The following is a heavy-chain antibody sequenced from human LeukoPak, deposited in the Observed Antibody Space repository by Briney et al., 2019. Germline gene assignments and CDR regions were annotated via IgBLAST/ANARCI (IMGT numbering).Heavy chain of an antibody. CDR1: GGSFSGYY. J-gene: IGHJ4*02. CDR3: ARDHYNKTWYKY. V-gene: IGHV4-34*01. CDR2: INHSGST. D-gene: IGHD1-1*01. Sequence: SETLSLTCAVYGGSFSGYYWSWIRQPPGKGLEWIGEINHSGSTNYNPSLKSRVTLSVDTSKGQFSLKLTSVTAADTALYYCARDHYNKTWYKYWGQGTLVTVSS.